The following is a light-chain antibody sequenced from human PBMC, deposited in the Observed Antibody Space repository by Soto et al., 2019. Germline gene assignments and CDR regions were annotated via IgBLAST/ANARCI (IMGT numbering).Light chain of an antibody. V-gene: IGLV2-23*01. CDR2: EGS. CDR3: CSFARGSTLV. CDR1: SSDVGSYNL. Sequence: SVLTQPASVSGSPGQSITISCTGTSSDVGSYNLASWYQQHPGNAPKLMIYEGSKRPSGVSNRFFGSKSGNTASLTISGLQAEDEADYYCCSFARGSTLVFGGGTKVTVL. J-gene: IGLJ3*02.